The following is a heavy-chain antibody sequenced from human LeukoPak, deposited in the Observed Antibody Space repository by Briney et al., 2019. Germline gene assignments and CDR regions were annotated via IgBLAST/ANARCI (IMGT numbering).Heavy chain of an antibody. CDR2: ISISSSYL. CDR3: ARDKNWGSGAFDI. D-gene: IGHD7-27*01. CDR1: GFTFSSYS. V-gene: IGHV3-21*01. Sequence: GGSLRLSCAASGFTFSSYSMNWVRQAPGKGLEWVSSISISSSYLYYADSVKGRFTISRENAKNSLSLQMNSLRTEDTAFYYWARDKNWGSGAFDIWGQETMVTVSS. J-gene: IGHJ3*02.